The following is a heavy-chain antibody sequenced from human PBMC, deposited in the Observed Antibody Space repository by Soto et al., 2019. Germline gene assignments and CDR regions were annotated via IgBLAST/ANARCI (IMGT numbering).Heavy chain of an antibody. V-gene: IGHV3-21*06. CDR3: VREGSYDTSCKYFQAFCY. Sequence: VGSLRVSCANSGFNFKSYVMHWIRQAPGKGLEWVSSISSTRTYIHYADSVKGRFTISRDNAKNALYLEMISLRDDDTAIYYCVREGSYDTSCKYFQAFCYWGQGTLVTVSS. CDR2: ISSTRTYI. D-gene: IGHD3-22*01. CDR1: GFNFKSYV. J-gene: IGHJ4*02.